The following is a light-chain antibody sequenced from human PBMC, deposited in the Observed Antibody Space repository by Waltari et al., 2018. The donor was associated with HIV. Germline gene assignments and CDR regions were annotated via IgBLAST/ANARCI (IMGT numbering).Light chain of an antibody. CDR2: STT. CDR3: AAWDDSLNVDVV. Sequence: QSVLTQPPSASGTPGQWVPISCSGSRPNIGNNTVTWYQQLPGTAPKLLIYSTTQRPSGVPDRFSGSKSGTSASLAISGLQSEDEADYYCAAWDDSLNVDVVFGGGTKLTVL. CDR1: RPNIGNNT. J-gene: IGLJ2*01. V-gene: IGLV1-44*01.